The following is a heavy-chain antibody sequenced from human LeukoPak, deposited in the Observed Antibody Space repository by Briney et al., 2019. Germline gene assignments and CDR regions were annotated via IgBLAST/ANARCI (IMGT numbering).Heavy chain of an antibody. CDR2: IYTSGST. J-gene: IGHJ3*02. D-gene: IGHD3-10*01. V-gene: IGHV4-4*07. Sequence: SETLSLTCTVSGGSISSYYWSWIRQPAGKGLEWIGRIYTSGSTNYNPSLKSRVTMSVDTSRNQFSLRLNSVTAADTAVYYCAKSNGYGLIDIWGQGTMVTVSS. CDR1: GGSISSYY. CDR3: AKSNGYGLIDI.